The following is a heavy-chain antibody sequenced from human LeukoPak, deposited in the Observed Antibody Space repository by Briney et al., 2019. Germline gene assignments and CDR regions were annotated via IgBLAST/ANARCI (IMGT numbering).Heavy chain of an antibody. CDR2: INHSGST. CDR1: GVSFSGYY. V-gene: IGHV4-34*01. CDR3: ARGRGSSGWYRHPSFDY. D-gene: IGHD6-19*01. Sequence: SETLSLTCAVHGVSFSGYYWSWIRQPPGKGLEWIGEINHSGSTNYNPSLKSRVTISVDTSKNQFSLKLSSVTAADTAVYYCARGRGSSGWYRHPSFDYWGQGTLVTVSS. J-gene: IGHJ4*02.